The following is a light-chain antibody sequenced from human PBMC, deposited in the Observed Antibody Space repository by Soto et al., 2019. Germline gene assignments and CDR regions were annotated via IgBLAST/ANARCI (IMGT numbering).Light chain of an antibody. CDR1: QSVTTT. CDR2: YAS. CDR3: KQYKEWPPFT. J-gene: IGKJ5*01. Sequence: MVLTQSPATLSVSPGERATLSFRASQSVTTTVAWYQQKSGQAPRLLIYYASTRATGVPARFSGSGSGTDFTLSISSLQSEDFAVYYCKQYKEWPPFTFGQGTRLEIK. V-gene: IGKV3-15*01.